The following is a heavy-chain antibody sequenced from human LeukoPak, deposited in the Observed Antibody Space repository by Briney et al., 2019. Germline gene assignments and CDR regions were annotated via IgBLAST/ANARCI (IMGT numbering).Heavy chain of an antibody. CDR3: AKAPSPYGSGSYFDY. D-gene: IGHD3-10*01. CDR1: GFTFDDYA. CDR2: LSWNSNNM. Sequence: PGRSLRLSCAASGFTFDDYAMHWVRQAPGKGLEWVSGLSWNSNNMGYADSVKGRFTISRDNVKNSLYLQMNSLRAEDMALYYCAKAPSPYGSGSYFDYWGQGTLVTVSS. V-gene: IGHV3-9*03. J-gene: IGHJ4*02.